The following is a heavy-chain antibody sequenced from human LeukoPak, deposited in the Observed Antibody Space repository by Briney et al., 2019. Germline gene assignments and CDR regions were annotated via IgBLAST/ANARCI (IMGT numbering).Heavy chain of an antibody. Sequence: SETLSLTCAVYGGSVSGYYWSWIRQPPGKGREWIGEINHSGSTNYNPSLKSRVTISVDTSKNQFSLKLTSVTAADTAVYYCARAPGDGSSTVSWFDPWGQGTLVTVSS. J-gene: IGHJ5*02. CDR3: ARAPGDGSSTVSWFDP. V-gene: IGHV4-34*01. CDR2: INHSGST. D-gene: IGHD6-6*01. CDR1: GGSVSGYY.